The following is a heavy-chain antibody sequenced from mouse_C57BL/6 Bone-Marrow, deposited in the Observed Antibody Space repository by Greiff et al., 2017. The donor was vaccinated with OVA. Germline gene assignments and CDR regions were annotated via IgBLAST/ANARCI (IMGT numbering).Heavy chain of an antibody. J-gene: IGHJ4*01. CDR1: GYTFTGYW. V-gene: IGHV1-9*01. CDR2: ILPGSGST. CDR3: ESSYSSSYYEYDVRAKDY. D-gene: IGHD2-4*01. Sequence: VQLQQSGAELMKPGASVKLSCKATGYTFTGYWIEWVKQRPGNGLEWIGEILPGSGSTNYNEKFKGKATFTADTSSNTAYMQLSSLTTEDTAINYCESSYSSSYYEYDVRAKDYWGQGTSVTVAS.